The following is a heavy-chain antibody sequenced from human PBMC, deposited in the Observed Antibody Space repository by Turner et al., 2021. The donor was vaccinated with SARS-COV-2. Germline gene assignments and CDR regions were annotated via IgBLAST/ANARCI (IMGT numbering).Heavy chain of an antibody. CDR1: EFAFSSYG. Sequence: QAQLVESGGGVVQPGSSMRRSCAPSEFAFSSYGMHWVRQAPVKGLEWVAAIFYDVSNKYYADSVKGRFTISRDNSKNTLYLQMNSLRAEDTAVYYCARDHYYDSSGYTLDAFDIWGQGTMVTISS. CDR2: IFYDVSNK. D-gene: IGHD3-22*01. J-gene: IGHJ3*02. CDR3: ARDHYYDSSGYTLDAFDI. V-gene: IGHV3-33*01.